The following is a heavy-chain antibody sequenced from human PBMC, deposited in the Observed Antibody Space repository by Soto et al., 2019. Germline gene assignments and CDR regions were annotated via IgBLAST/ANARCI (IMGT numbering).Heavy chain of an antibody. CDR2: TSHDGKKF. D-gene: IGHD2-21*01. Sequence: QVQVMESGGGVVQPGRSLRVSCEVSGFSLSNYAIHWVRQAPGKGREWVAVTSHDGKKFSYADSVRGRFTVSRYNPKNTLSLEMNSLRSDDTGIYFCAKAVEVFGLAVFAYRDSWCQGVPVTVSS. V-gene: IGHV3-30*18. CDR1: GFSLSNYA. J-gene: IGHJ5*02. CDR3: AKAVEVFGLAVFAYRDS.